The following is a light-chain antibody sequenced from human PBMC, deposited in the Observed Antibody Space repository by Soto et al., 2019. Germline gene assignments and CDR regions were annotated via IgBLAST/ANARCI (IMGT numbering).Light chain of an antibody. J-gene: IGKJ2*01. CDR2: WTS. V-gene: IGKV4-1*01. CDR3: QQVYLTPYT. CDR1: QSVLYTSTTENY. Sequence: DIVMTQSPDSLAVSLGERATINCKSSQSVLYTSTTENYVAWYQQKPGQPPKLLMYWTSSRESGVPDRFSGSGSGTDFTLTITNGQAEDVAVDYCQQVYLTPYTFGQGTKLEIK.